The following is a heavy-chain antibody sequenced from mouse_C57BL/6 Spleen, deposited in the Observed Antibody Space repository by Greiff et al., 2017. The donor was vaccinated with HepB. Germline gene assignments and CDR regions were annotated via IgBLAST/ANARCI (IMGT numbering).Heavy chain of an antibody. CDR1: GYTFTSYW. CDR3: ARSYVAWFAY. Sequence: QVQLKQPGAELVMPGASVKLSCKASGYTFTSYWMHWVKQRPGQGLEWIGEIDPSDSYTNYNQKFKGKSTLTVDKSSSTAYMQLSSLTSEDSAVYYCARSYVAWFAYWGQGTLVTVSA. J-gene: IGHJ3*01. CDR2: IDPSDSYT. V-gene: IGHV1-69*01. D-gene: IGHD6-5*01.